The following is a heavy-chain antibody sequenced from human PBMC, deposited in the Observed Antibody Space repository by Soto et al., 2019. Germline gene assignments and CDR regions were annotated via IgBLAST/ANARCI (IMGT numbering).Heavy chain of an antibody. CDR2: ISVSGGST. J-gene: IGHJ6*03. CDR3: AKCDFWSAYYTGYFYMGV. D-gene: IGHD3-3*01. CDR1: GVTFSSYV. Sequence: PGGSLRLSCAASGVTFSSYVVSWVRQAPGKGLEWVSSISVSGGSTYYVDSVKGRFTISRDNSKSTLYLQMSSLRAEDTAVYYCAKCDFWSAYYTGYFYMGVWGKGTTVTVSS. V-gene: IGHV3-23*01.